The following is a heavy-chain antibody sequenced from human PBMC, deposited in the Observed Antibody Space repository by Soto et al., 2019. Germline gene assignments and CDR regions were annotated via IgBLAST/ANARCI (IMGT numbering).Heavy chain of an antibody. CDR3: ATGSSGGPRFDP. D-gene: IGHD2-15*01. J-gene: IGHJ5*02. CDR1: GVSVSSASYY. CDR2: IYYTGST. V-gene: IGHV4-61*03. Sequence: QVQLQESGPGLVKPSETLSLTCTVSGVSVSSASYYWSWIRQPPGKGLKWLGYIYYTGSTKYNPSLKTRVTISVDTPRNHFSLSLTSVSAADTAVYYCATGSSGGPRFDPWGQGTLVTVSS.